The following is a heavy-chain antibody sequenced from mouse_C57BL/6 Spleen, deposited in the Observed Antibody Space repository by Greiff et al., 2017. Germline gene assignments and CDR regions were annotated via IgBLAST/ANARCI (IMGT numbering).Heavy chain of an antibody. V-gene: IGHV1-52*01. J-gene: IGHJ2*01. D-gene: IGHD2-3*01. CDR3: ARGDGPYYFDY. CDR2: IDPSDSET. Sequence: QVQLQQPGAELVRPGSSVKLSCKASGYTFTSYWMHWVKQRPIQGLEWIGNIDPSDSETHYNQKFKDKATLTVDNSSSTAYMQLSSLTSEDSAVYYCARGDGPYYFDYWGQGTTLTVSS. CDR1: GYTFTSYW.